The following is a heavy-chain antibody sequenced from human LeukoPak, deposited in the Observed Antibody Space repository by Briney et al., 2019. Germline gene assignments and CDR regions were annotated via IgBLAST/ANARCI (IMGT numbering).Heavy chain of an antibody. D-gene: IGHD3-22*01. CDR2: INPNSGGT. Sequence: ASVKVSCKASGYTFTGYYMHWVRQAPGQGLEWMGWINPNSGGTNYAQKFQGRVTMTRDTSISTAYMELSRLRSDDTAVYYCARDPYDTKTLDYWGQGTLVTVSS. J-gene: IGHJ4*02. CDR1: GYTFTGYY. V-gene: IGHV1-2*02. CDR3: ARDPYDTKTLDY.